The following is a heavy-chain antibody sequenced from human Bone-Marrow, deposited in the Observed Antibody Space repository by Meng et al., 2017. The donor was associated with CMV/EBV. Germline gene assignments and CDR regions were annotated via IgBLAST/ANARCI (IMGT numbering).Heavy chain of an antibody. J-gene: IGHJ4*02. V-gene: IGHV4-39*07. CDR2: IYHSGST. Sequence: SETLSLTCTVSGGSISSSSYYWGWIRQPPGKGLEWIGSIYHSGSTYYNPSLKSRVTISVDTSKNQFSLKLSSVTAADTAVYYCARVSGSYFDYWGQGTLVTVSS. CDR1: GGSISSSSYY. CDR3: ARVSGSYFDY. D-gene: IGHD1-26*01.